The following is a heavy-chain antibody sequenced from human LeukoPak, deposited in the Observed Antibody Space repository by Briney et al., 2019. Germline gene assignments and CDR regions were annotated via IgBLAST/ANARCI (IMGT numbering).Heavy chain of an antibody. J-gene: IGHJ3*01. D-gene: IGHD2-2*01. CDR3: ASHDGYCSSTSCRPS. Sequence: GGSLRLSCAASGFTFSDYYMSWIRQAPGKGLEWVSYISSSNSYTNYADSVKGRFTISRDNAKNSLYLQMNSLRAEDTAVYYCASHDGYCSSTSCRPSWGQGTMVTVSS. CDR2: ISSSNSYT. V-gene: IGHV3-11*06. CDR1: GFTFSDYY.